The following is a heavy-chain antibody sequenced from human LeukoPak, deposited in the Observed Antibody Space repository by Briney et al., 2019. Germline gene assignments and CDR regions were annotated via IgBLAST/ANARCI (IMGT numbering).Heavy chain of an antibody. Sequence: GGSLRLSCAASGFTFSSYWMHWVRQASGKGLVWVSGINSDGSSTSYADSVKGRFAISRDNAKNTLDLQMTGLRAEDTAVYYCARERGRGRDSPWFDYWGQGTLVTVSS. CDR1: GFTFSSYW. D-gene: IGHD1-26*01. CDR2: INSDGSST. CDR3: ARERGRGRDSPWFDY. V-gene: IGHV3-74*01. J-gene: IGHJ4*02.